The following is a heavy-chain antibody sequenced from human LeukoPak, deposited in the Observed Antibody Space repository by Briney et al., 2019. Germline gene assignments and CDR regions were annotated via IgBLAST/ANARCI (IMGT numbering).Heavy chain of an antibody. CDR2: ISASGGST. V-gene: IGHV3-23*01. CDR3: AKRLLEWNFFDY. Sequence: GGSLRLSCAASGFTFSSYAMSWVRQAPGKGLEWVSAISASGGSTYYADSVKGRFIISRDNSKNALYLQMNSLRVEDTAVYYCAKRLLEWNFFDYWGQGTLVTVSS. D-gene: IGHD3-3*01. J-gene: IGHJ4*02. CDR1: GFTFSSYA.